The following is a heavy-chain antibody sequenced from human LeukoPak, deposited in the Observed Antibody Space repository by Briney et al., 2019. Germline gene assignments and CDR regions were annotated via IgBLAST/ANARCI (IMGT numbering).Heavy chain of an antibody. Sequence: GASVKVSCKASGYTFTSYDINWVRQATGQGLEWMGWMNPNSGNTGYAQKFQGRVTITRNISISTAYMELSSLRSEDTAVYYCARGSCSSTSCYDYWGQGTLVTVSS. V-gene: IGHV1-8*03. CDR3: ARGSCSSTSCYDY. J-gene: IGHJ4*02. D-gene: IGHD2-2*01. CDR2: MNPNSGNT. CDR1: GYTFTSYD.